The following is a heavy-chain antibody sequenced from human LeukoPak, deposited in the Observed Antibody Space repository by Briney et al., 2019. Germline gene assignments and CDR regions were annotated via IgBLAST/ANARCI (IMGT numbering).Heavy chain of an antibody. J-gene: IGHJ4*02. Sequence: PGGSLRLPCAASGFTFSSYAMSWVRQAPGKGLEWVSAISGSGGSTYDADSVKGRFTISRDNSKNTLYLQMNSLRAEDTAVYYCAKDGPGIVVVPAALFDYWGQGTLVTVSS. D-gene: IGHD2-2*01. CDR2: ISGSGGST. CDR3: AKDGPGIVVVPAALFDY. V-gene: IGHV3-23*01. CDR1: GFTFSSYA.